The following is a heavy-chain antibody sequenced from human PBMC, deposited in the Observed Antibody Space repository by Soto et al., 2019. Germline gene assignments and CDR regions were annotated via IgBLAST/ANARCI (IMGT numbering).Heavy chain of an antibody. CDR2: INAGNGNT. J-gene: IGHJ6*03. CDR3: ARGHDFWSGLYYMDV. D-gene: IGHD3-3*01. Sequence: QVQLVQSGAEVKKPGASVKVSCKASGYTFTSYAMHWVRQAPGQRLEWMGWINAGNGNTKYSQKFQGRVTITRDTSAITAYMDLSSLRSEDTAVYYCARGHDFWSGLYYMDVWGKGTTVTDSS. CDR1: GYTFTSYA. V-gene: IGHV1-3*01.